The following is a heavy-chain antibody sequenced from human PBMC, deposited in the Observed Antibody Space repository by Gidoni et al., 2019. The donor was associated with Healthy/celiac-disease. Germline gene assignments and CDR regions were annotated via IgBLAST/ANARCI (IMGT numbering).Heavy chain of an antibody. V-gene: IGHV3-13*01. CDR2: IGTAGDT. J-gene: IGHJ4*02. CDR1: GFTFSSYA. D-gene: IGHD2-8*01. CDR3: ARGIGGYCTNGVGYYFDY. Sequence: EVQLVESGGGLVQPGGSLRLSCAASGFTFSSYAMHWVRQATGKGLEWVSAIGTAGDTYYPGSVKVRFTISRENAKNSLYLQMNSLRAGDTAVYYCARGIGGYCTNGVGYYFDYWGQGTLVTVSS.